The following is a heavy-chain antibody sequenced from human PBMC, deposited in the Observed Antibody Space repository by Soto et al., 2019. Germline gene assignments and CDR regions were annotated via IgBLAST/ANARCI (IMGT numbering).Heavy chain of an antibody. CDR1: GGSVTSGRDY. D-gene: IGHD2-2*01. CDR2: IYYIGST. V-gene: IGHV4-39*01. CDR3: LRQEYHLVNKFHF. J-gene: IGHJ4*02. Sequence: SETLSLTCSVSGGSVTSGRDYWGWIRQTPGKGLEWIGSIYYIGSTYVNPSLKSRVILSVDTSKNRFSLRLTSVSAADSAVYYCLRQEYHLVNKFHFWGLGILVTVSS.